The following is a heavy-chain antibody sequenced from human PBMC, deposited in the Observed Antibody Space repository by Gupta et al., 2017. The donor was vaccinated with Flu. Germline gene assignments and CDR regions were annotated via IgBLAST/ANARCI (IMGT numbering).Heavy chain of an antibody. J-gene: IGHJ2*01. V-gene: IGHV4-59*01. CDR3: ARVPGYFAL. CDR2: IYYSGST. Sequence: WSWIRQPPGKGLEWIGYIYYSGSTNYNPSLKSRVTISVDTSKNQFSLKLSSVTAADTAVYYCARVPGYFALWGRGHLVTVSS.